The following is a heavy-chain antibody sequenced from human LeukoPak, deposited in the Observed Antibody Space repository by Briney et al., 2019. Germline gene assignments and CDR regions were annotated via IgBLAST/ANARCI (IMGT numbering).Heavy chain of an antibody. Sequence: PGGSLRLSCAASGITFNNYAMSWVRQAPGKGLEWVSSISGSGSSTWYAGSVEGRFTISRDNSKNTLYLQMNGLRAEDTAVYYCAKGVRSGKYYYASSGYSFDSWGQGTLVTVSS. CDR1: GITFNNYA. CDR3: AKGVRSGKYYYASSGYSFDS. J-gene: IGHJ4*02. V-gene: IGHV3-23*01. CDR2: ISGSGSST. D-gene: IGHD3-22*01.